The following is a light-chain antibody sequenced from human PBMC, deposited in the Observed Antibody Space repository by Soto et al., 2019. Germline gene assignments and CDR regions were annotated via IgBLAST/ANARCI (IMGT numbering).Light chain of an antibody. Sequence: EIVLTQSPATLSLPPGERATLSCRASQSVSSYLAGYQQKPGQAPRLLIYDAPNRATGIPARFSGSGSGTDYTLTITSLEPEDFAVYYGQHRSNWLALGGGTKVEIK. CDR2: DAP. V-gene: IGKV3-11*01. J-gene: IGKJ4*01. CDR1: QSVSSY. CDR3: QHRSNWLA.